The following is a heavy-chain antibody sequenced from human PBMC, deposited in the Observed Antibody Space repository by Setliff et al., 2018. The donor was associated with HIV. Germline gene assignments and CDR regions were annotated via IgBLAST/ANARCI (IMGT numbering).Heavy chain of an antibody. D-gene: IGHD3-9*01. J-gene: IGHJ4*02. V-gene: IGHV4-39*01. CDR2: ISYTVST. Sequence: SSETLSLTCTVPGGSINRSNYYWGWIRQPPGKGLEWIGTISYTVSTYYDPSLKSRVTISLDTSKNQFFLKLRSVTAPDTAIYYCARQTWEYYDTLTGYYRSPKNFDSWGQGILVTVSS. CDR1: GGSINRSNYY. CDR3: ARQTWEYYDTLTGYYRSPKNFDS.